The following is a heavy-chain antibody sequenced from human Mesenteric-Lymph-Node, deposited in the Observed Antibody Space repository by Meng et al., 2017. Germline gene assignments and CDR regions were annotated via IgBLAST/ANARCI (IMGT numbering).Heavy chain of an antibody. Sequence: ASVKVSCKTSGYTFPGHFLHWVRQAPGQGLEWMGRISLNSGDTNYAQKFRGRVTMTTDTSTSTAYMELRSLRSDDTAVYYCAREGYYYDSSGADAFDIWGQGTMVTVSS. D-gene: IGHD3-22*01. V-gene: IGHV1-2*06. CDR1: GYTFPGHF. J-gene: IGHJ3*02. CDR2: ISLNSGDT. CDR3: AREGYYYDSSGADAFDI.